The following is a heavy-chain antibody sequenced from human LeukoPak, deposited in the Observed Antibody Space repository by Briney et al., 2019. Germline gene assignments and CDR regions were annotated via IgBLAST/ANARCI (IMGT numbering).Heavy chain of an antibody. D-gene: IGHD3-9*01. Sequence: SETLSLTCAVYGGSFSGYYWSWIRQPPGKGLEWIGYIYYSGSTNYNPSLKSRVTISVDTSRNQFSLKLSSVTAADTAVYYCARGYPHYDILTGYYRYWGQGTLVTVSS. V-gene: IGHV4-59*12. J-gene: IGHJ4*02. CDR2: IYYSGST. CDR3: ARGYPHYDILTGYYRY. CDR1: GGSFSGYY.